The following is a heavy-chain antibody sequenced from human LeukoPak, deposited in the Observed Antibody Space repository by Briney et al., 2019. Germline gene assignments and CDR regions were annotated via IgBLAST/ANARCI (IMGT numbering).Heavy chain of an antibody. Sequence: ASVKVSCKASGYTFTSYGIGWVRQAPGQGLEWMGWINTNTGNPTYVQGFTGRFVFSLDTSVSTAYLQIGSLKAEDTAVYYCARVSRSRGEWLFDYWGQGTLVTVSS. CDR2: INTNTGNP. CDR1: GYTFTSYG. D-gene: IGHD3-3*01. CDR3: ARVSRSRGEWLFDY. J-gene: IGHJ4*02. V-gene: IGHV7-4-1*01.